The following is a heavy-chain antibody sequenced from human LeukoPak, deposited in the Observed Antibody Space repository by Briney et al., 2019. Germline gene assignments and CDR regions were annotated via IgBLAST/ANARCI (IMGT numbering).Heavy chain of an antibody. V-gene: IGHV3-23*01. J-gene: IGHJ6*03. D-gene: IGHD6-25*01. CDR1: GFTFSNFA. CDR3: ARRGWQRQVYFYYYMDV. CDR2: ISDSPGIT. Sequence: PGGSLRLSCAASGFTFSNFAMTWVRQAPGRGLEWVSIISDSPGITYYADSVKGRFTISRDNSRNIVYLQMNSLRVEDTAVYFCARRGWQRQVYFYYYMDVWGKGTPVTVSS.